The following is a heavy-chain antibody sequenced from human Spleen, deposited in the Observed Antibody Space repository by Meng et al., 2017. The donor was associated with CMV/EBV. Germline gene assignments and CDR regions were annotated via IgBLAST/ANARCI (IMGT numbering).Heavy chain of an antibody. V-gene: IGHV3-21*04. J-gene: IGHJ4*02. CDR3: AKEGVAGFDS. CDR2: ISRSSDYI. Sequence: GGSLRLSCIASGFTFSTSSMNWVRQAPGKGLEWVSSISRSSDYIHYADSVKGRFTVSRDNARNSLYLQMNSLEPDDTAFYYCAKEGVAGFDSWGQGTLVTVSS. CDR1: GFTFSTSS. D-gene: IGHD6-19*01.